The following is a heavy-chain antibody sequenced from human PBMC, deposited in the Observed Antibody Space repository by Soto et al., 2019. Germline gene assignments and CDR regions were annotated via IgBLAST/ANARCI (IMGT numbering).Heavy chain of an antibody. CDR2: MSFGHYS. Sequence: PSETLSLTCSVSGDFVTNNNYYWGWIRQPPGKGLEWIGSMSFGHYSDYNPSLKSRVTISIDTSKNQFSLKLSSVTAAGTAVYYCASLREGYYYGMDVWGQGTTVTVSS. CDR3: ASLREGYYYGMDV. J-gene: IGHJ6*02. D-gene: IGHD3-16*01. CDR1: GDFVTNNNYY. V-gene: IGHV4-39*01.